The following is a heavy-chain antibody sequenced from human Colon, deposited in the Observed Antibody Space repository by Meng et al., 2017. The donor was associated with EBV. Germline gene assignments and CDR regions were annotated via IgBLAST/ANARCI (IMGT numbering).Heavy chain of an antibody. Sequence: DAGPALRKPAGSLALTFPVSGGSISSETWCSWVRQPPGKGLEWIGEIYHSGSTNYNPSLKSRVTISVDESKNQFSLRLSSVTAADTAVYYCARVGAYCGGDCYHPRWGQGTLVTVSS. CDR3: ARVGAYCGGDCYHPR. V-gene: IGHV4-4*02. D-gene: IGHD2-21*02. CDR1: GGSISSETW. J-gene: IGHJ4*02. CDR2: IYHSGST.